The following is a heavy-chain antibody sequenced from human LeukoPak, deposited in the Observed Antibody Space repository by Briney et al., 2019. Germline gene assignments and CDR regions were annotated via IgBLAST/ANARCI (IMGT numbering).Heavy chain of an antibody. CDR3: ARGEAGSSWFDY. CDR1: GGSISSHY. D-gene: IGHD6-13*01. V-gene: IGHV4-59*11. Sequence: PSETLSLTCTVSGGSISSHYWSWIRQPPGKGLEWIGYIYYSGSTNYNPSLKSRVTISVDTSKNQFSLKLSSVTAADTAVYYCARGEAGSSWFDYWGQGTLVTVSS. CDR2: IYYSGST. J-gene: IGHJ4*02.